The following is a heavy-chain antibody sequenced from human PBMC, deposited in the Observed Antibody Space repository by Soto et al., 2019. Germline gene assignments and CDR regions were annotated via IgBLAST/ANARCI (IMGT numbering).Heavy chain of an antibody. J-gene: IGHJ4*02. Sequence: QVQWVQAGGEVKRPGSSVRVSCKASADTFSSYAISWVRQAPGQGLDWMGGIIPFFNTPNYAQKFQGRVTITADASTSTAYMDLSSLRSEDTAMYYCAAESAYGGNPLAFLYWGQGTLVTVSS. D-gene: IGHD2-21*01. CDR2: IIPFFNTP. CDR3: AAESAYGGNPLAFLY. CDR1: ADTFSSYA. V-gene: IGHV1-69*01.